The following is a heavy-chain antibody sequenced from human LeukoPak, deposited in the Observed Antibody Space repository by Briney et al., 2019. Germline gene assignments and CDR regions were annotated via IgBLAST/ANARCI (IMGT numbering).Heavy chain of an antibody. CDR3: ARVLADYVWGSYRTDYFDY. Sequence: PGGSLRLSCAASGFTFSGSPILWVRQAPGKGLEWVSVIYSGGSTYYADSVKGRFTISRDNSKNTLYLQMNSLRAEDTAVYYCARVLADYVWGSYRTDYFDYWGQGTLVTVSS. D-gene: IGHD3-16*02. CDR1: GFTFSGSP. J-gene: IGHJ4*02. CDR2: IYSGGST. V-gene: IGHV3-53*01.